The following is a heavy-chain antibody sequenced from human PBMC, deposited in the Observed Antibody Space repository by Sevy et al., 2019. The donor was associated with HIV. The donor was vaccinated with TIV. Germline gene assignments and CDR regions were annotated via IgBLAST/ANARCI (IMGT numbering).Heavy chain of an antibody. J-gene: IGHJ6*02. CDR1: GGSISSSSYY. D-gene: IGHD6-6*01. V-gene: IGHV4-39*01. Sequence: SETLSLTCTVSGGSISSSSYYWGWIRQPPGKGLEWIGSIYYSGSTNYNPSLKSRVTISVDTSKNQFSLKLSSVTAADTAVYYCVSLAARRHQDYYYYGMDVWGQGTTVTVSS. CDR3: VSLAARRHQDYYYYGMDV. CDR2: IYYSGST.